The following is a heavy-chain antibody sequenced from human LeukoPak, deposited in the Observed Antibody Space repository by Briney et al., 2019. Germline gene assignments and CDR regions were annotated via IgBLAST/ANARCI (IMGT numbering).Heavy chain of an antibody. J-gene: IGHJ4*02. D-gene: IGHD1-26*01. CDR3: ARGSYQGDY. Sequence: PSETLSLTCTGSGGSISSGSYQWSWIRQPAGKGLEWIGRIYTSGSTNYNPSLKSRVTISVDTSKNQFSLKLSSVTAADTAVYYCARGSYQGDYWGQGTLVTVSS. V-gene: IGHV4-61*02. CDR2: IYTSGST. CDR1: GGSISSGSYQ.